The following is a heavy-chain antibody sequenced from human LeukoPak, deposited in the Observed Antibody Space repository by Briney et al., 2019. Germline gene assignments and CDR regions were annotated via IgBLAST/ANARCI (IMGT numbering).Heavy chain of an antibody. V-gene: IGHV4-30-4*01. CDR1: GGSISSGDYY. J-gene: IGHJ2*01. CDR3: ARDPYCSGGSYYWRAYWYFDL. Sequence: SETLSLTCTVSGGSISSGDYYWSWIRQPPGKGLEWIGYIYYSGSTYYNPSLKSRVTISVDTSKNQFSLKLSSVTAADTAVYYCARDPYCSGGSYYWRAYWYFDLWGRGTLVTASS. D-gene: IGHD2-15*01. CDR2: IYYSGST.